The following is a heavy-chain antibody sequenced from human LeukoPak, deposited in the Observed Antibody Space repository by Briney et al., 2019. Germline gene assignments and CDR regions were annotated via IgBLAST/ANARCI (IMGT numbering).Heavy chain of an antibody. CDR2: INGGNGNT. CDR3: ARDPHYDSSDY. J-gene: IGHJ4*02. D-gene: IGHD3-22*01. Sequence: EASVKVSCKASGYTFTSYAMHWVRQAPGQRLEWLGWINGGNGNTKYSQNFQGRVTITRDTSASTAYMEVSSLRSEDTAVYYCARDPHYDSSDYWGQGTLVTVSS. CDR1: GYTFTSYA. V-gene: IGHV1-3*01.